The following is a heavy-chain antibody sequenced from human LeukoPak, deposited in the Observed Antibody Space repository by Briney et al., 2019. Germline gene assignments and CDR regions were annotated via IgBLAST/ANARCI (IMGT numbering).Heavy chain of an antibody. D-gene: IGHD3-16*02. CDR3: ALTLDYDYVWGSYRRFDY. CDR2: IIPIFGTA. V-gene: IGHV1-69*01. CDR1: GGTFSSYA. Sequence: SVKVSCKASGGTFSSYAVSWVRQAPGQGLEWMGGIIPIFGTANYAQKFQGRVTITADESTSTAYMELSSLRSEDTAVYYCALTLDYDYVWGSYRRFDYWGQGTLVTVSS. J-gene: IGHJ4*02.